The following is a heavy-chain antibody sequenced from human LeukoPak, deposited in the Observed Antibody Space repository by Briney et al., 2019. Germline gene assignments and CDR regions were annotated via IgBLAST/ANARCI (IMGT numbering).Heavy chain of an antibody. D-gene: IGHD3-22*01. CDR2: ISGSGGST. J-gene: IGHJ4*02. CDR1: GFTFSSYA. V-gene: IGHV3-23*01. Sequence: PGGSLRLSCAASGFTFSSYAMSWVRQAPGKGLEWVSAISGSGGSTYYADSVKGRFTISRDNSKNTLYLQMNILRAEDTAVYYCAKDRRGDSSSRRPNYFDYWGQGTLVTVSS. CDR3: AKDRRGDSSSRRPNYFDY.